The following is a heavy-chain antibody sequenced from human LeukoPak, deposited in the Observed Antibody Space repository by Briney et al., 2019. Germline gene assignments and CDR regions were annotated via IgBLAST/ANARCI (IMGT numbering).Heavy chain of an antibody. Sequence: GGSLRLSCAASGFTFSSYAMSWVRQAPGKGLEWVSAISGSGGSTYYADSVKGRFTISRGNSKNTLYLQMNSLRAKDTAVYYCAKEGGCIGAAGTFYSWGQGTLVTVSS. CDR3: AKEGGCIGAAGTFYS. CDR1: GFTFSSYA. D-gene: IGHD6-13*01. V-gene: IGHV3-23*01. CDR2: ISGSGGST. J-gene: IGHJ4*02.